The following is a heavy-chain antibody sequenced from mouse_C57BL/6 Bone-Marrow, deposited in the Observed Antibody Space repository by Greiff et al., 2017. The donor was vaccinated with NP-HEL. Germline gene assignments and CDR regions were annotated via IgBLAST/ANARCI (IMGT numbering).Heavy chain of an antibody. CDR2: IDPSDSYT. D-gene: IGHD1-1*02. CDR1: GYTFTSYW. Sequence: QVQLKQPGAELVKPGASVKLSCKASGYTFTSYWMQWVKQRPGQGLEWIGEIDPSDSYTNYNQKFKGKATLTVDTSSSTAYMQLSSLTSEDSAVYYCARDYVPWFAYWGQGTLVTVSA. CDR3: ARDYVPWFAY. J-gene: IGHJ3*01. V-gene: IGHV1-50*01.